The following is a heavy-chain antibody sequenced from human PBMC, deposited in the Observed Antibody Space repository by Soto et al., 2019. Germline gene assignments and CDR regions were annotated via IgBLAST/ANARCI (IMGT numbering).Heavy chain of an antibody. V-gene: IGHV4-39*01. D-gene: IGHD6-19*01. Sequence: SETLSLTCTVSGGSISSSSYYWGWIRQPPGKGLEWIGSIYYSGSTYYNPSLKSRVTISVDTSKNQFSLKLSSVTAADTAVYHRARVNSSGWYFDYWGQGTLVTVSS. CDR2: IYYSGST. CDR1: GGSISSSSYY. J-gene: IGHJ4*02. CDR3: ARVNSSGWYFDY.